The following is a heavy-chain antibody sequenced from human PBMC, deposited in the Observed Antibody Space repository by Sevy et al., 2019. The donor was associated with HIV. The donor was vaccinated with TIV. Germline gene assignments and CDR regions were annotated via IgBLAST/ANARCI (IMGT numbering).Heavy chain of an antibody. Sequence: GGSLRLSCAASGFTFSDYYMSWIRQAPGKGLEWVSYISSSGSTIYYADSVKGRFTISRDNAKNSLYLQMNSLRAEDTAVYYCARFEYSSSSYYFHYWGQGTLVTVSS. D-gene: IGHD6-6*01. V-gene: IGHV3-11*01. CDR1: GFTFSDYY. J-gene: IGHJ4*02. CDR2: ISSSGSTI. CDR3: ARFEYSSSSYYFHY.